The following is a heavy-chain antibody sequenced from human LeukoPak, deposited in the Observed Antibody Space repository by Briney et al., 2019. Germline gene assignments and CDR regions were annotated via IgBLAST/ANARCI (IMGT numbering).Heavy chain of an antibody. CDR1: GFTFRSYA. V-gene: IGHV3-23*01. D-gene: IGHD3-22*01. CDR3: ASYDSSGYYHYFDY. Sequence: GGSLRLSCAASGFTFRSYAMSWVRQAPGKGLEWVSAISGSGGSTYYADSVKGRFTISRDNSKNTLYVQMNSLRAEDTAVYYCASYDSSGYYHYFDYWGQGTLVTVSS. J-gene: IGHJ4*02. CDR2: ISGSGGST.